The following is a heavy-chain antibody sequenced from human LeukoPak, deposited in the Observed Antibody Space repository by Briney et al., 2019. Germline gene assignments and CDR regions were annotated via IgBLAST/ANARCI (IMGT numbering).Heavy chain of an antibody. V-gene: IGHV4-59*11. CDR1: GDSISSHY. J-gene: IGHJ1*01. CDR3: ARGEWELLGSQH. CDR2: VFFTGST. Sequence: SETLSLTCSVSGDSISSHYWSWIRQPPGKRREWIGHVFFTGSTTYNPTLEGRVTISMDTSGGQFSLHLTSVTAADTAVYYCARGEWELLGSQHWGQGTLVTVSS. D-gene: IGHD1-26*01.